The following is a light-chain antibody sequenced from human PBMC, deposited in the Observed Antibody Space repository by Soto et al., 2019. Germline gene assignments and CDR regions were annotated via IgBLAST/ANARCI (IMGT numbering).Light chain of an antibody. J-gene: IGKJ4*01. Sequence: DIQMTQSPSTLSASVRDRVPITCRASQTISSWLAWFQQRPGRAPKFLIYKASSLKNGVPLRFSGSGSGTQFTLTNSSLQPDDFATYYCQQYKSYSLTFGGGTKVDIK. CDR1: QTISSW. CDR3: QQYKSYSLT. CDR2: KAS. V-gene: IGKV1-5*03.